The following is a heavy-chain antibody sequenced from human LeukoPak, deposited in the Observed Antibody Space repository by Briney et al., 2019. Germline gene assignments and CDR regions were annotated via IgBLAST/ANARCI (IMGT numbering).Heavy chain of an antibody. CDR3: AKDSSSWNNWFDS. V-gene: IGHV3-30-3*01. J-gene: IGHJ5*01. Sequence: GGSLRLSRAASGFTFSSYAMHWVRQAPGKGLEWVAVISYDGSNKYYADSVKGRFTISRDNSKNTLYLQMNSLRAEDTAVYYCAKDSSSWNNWFDSWGQGTLVTVSS. CDR2: ISYDGSNK. CDR1: GFTFSSYA. D-gene: IGHD6-13*01.